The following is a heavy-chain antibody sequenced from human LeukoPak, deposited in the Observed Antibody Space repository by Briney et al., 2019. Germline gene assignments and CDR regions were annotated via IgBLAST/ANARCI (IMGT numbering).Heavy chain of an antibody. CDR2: FDPEDGET. Sequence: ASVKVSCKVSGYTLTELSMHWVRQAPGKGLEWMGGFDPEDGETIYAQKFQGRVTMTEDTSTDTAYMELSSLRSEDTAVYYCATVVLVVKTDAFDIWGQGTMVTVSS. J-gene: IGHJ3*02. D-gene: IGHD2-15*01. V-gene: IGHV1-24*01. CDR1: GYTLTELS. CDR3: ATVVLVVKTDAFDI.